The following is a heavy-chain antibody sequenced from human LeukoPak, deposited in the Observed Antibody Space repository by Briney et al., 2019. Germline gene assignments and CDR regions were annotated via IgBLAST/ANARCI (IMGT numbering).Heavy chain of an antibody. CDR2: IKQDGSEK. J-gene: IGHJ4*02. CDR1: GFTLSGYW. V-gene: IGHV3-7*01. Sequence: PGGSLRLSCAAPGFTLSGYWMSWVRQAPGKGLEWVANIKQDGSEKYYVDSVKGRFTISRDNAKNSLYLQMNSLRAEDTAVYYCARDLTGDDDYWGQGTLVTVSS. D-gene: IGHD7-27*01. CDR3: ARDLTGDDDY.